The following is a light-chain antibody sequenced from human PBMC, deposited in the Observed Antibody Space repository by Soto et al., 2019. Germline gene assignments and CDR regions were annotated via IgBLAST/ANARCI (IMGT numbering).Light chain of an antibody. CDR2: SAS. V-gene: IGKV3-20*01. Sequence: GGRITIDWRTSQTVTGNYLAWYHQKPGQAPRLLIHSASSRATGIPDRFSASGTGTDFTLTISRLEPEAFAVYYSQQYSAAARTFGPGTKVDIK. J-gene: IGKJ3*01. CDR3: QQYSAAART. CDR1: QTVTGNY.